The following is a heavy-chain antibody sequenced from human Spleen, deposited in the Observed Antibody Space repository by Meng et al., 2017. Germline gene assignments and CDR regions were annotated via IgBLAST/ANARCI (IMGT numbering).Heavy chain of an antibody. V-gene: IGHV3-64*01. Sequence: ETLSLTCAASGFTFSSYEMNWVRQAQGKGLEYVSGISGNGDSTFYASSVKGRFTISRDNSKNTLYLQMGSLRLEDMAVYYCARVHDGYHGNNFDAFDLWGQGTMVTVSS. CDR3: ARVHDGYHGNNFDAFDL. CDR1: GFTFSSYE. CDR2: ISGNGDST. D-gene: IGHD5-24*01. J-gene: IGHJ3*01.